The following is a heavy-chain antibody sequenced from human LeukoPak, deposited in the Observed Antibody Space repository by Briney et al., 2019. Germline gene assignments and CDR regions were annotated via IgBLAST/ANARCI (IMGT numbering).Heavy chain of an antibody. Sequence: SETLSLTCAVYGGSFSGYYWSWIRQPPGKGLEWIGEINHSGSTNYNPSLKSRVTISVDTSKNQFPLKLSSVTAADAAVYYCARHNSSSPTRYNWFDPWGQGTLVTVSS. CDR1: GGSFSGYY. J-gene: IGHJ5*02. D-gene: IGHD6-13*01. V-gene: IGHV4-34*01. CDR2: INHSGST. CDR3: ARHNSSSPTRYNWFDP.